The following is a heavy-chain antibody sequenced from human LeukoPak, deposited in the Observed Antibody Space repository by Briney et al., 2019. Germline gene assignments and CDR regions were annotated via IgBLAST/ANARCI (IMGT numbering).Heavy chain of an antibody. Sequence: GGSLRLSCAASGFNVTRNYMNWVRQAPGEGLAWGSAFYTDGRTVYADSVKARFTISRDNSKNTLYLQMNSLRVDDTAVYYCARGISAYGRALESWGQGALVTVS. V-gene: IGHV3-53*01. D-gene: IGHD2-21*01. CDR1: GFNVTRNY. J-gene: IGHJ4*02. CDR2: FYTDGRT. CDR3: ARGISAYGRALES.